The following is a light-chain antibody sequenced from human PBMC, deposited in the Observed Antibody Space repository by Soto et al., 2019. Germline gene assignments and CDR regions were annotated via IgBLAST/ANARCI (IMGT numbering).Light chain of an antibody. Sequence: IQMNMSPSSLSASVGDRVTITCRASQGISSWLAWYQQKPGKAPKLLIYDASSLESGVPSRFSGSGSGTEFTLTISSLQPDDFATYYCQQYNSYWTFGHGSKVDIK. CDR1: QGISSW. CDR3: QQYNSYWT. CDR2: DAS. V-gene: IGKV1-5*01. J-gene: IGKJ1*01.